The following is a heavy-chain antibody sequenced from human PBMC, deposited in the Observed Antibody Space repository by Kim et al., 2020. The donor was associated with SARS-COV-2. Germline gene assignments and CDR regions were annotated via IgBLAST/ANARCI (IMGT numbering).Heavy chain of an antibody. CDR3: ATTGSHYYGSGSSPIDY. CDR1: GGTFSSYA. CDR2: IIPIFGTA. D-gene: IGHD3-10*01. V-gene: IGHV1-69*13. J-gene: IGHJ4*02. Sequence: SVKVSCKASGGTFSSYAISWVRQAPGQGLEWMGGIIPIFGTANYAQKFQGRVTITADESTSTAYMELSSLRSEDTAVYYCATTGSHYYGSGSSPIDYWGQGTLVTVSS.